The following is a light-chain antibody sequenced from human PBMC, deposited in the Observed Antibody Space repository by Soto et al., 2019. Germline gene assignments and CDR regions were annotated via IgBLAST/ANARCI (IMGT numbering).Light chain of an antibody. CDR2: KAS. Sequence: DIQMTQSPSTLSASVGDRVTITCRASQSINIWLAWYQQKPGKAPKVLIYKASSLESGVPSRFSGSGSGTEFTLTISSLQPDDFATYSCQQYNSYPYTFGQGTKVEIK. CDR1: QSINIW. CDR3: QQYNSYPYT. J-gene: IGKJ2*01. V-gene: IGKV1-5*03.